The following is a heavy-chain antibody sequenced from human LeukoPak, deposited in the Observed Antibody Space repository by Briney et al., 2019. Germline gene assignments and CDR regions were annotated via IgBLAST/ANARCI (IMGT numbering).Heavy chain of an antibody. CDR3: ARIRGYCSGGSCPTRYKYYYYYMDV. CDR2: IDWDDDK. V-gene: IGHV2-70*11. Sequence: SGPTLVNPTQTLTLTCTFSGFSLSTRGMCVSWIRQPPGKALEWLSRIDWDDDKYYSTSLKNRRTISKENTKTQEVSNMTNIDPVDTATYYCARIRGYCSGGSCPTRYKYYYYYMDVWGKGTTVTVSS. D-gene: IGHD2-15*01. J-gene: IGHJ6*03. CDR1: GFSLSTRGMC.